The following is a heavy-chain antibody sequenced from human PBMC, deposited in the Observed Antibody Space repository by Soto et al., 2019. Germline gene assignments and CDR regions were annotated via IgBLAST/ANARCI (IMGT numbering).Heavy chain of an antibody. V-gene: IGHV1-18*01. J-gene: IGHJ4*02. CDR1: GYSXPSYG. CDR3: ARGESLWE. Sequence: SXKISYMASGYSXPSYGIRLVRQAPGQGLEWIGWISIHNRNTYYEEKFQGLFTINAYTSTTTDNLELTGRRSDETAVYYCARGESLWEWGQGTLGTVS. D-gene: IGHD3-16*01. CDR2: ISIHNRNT.